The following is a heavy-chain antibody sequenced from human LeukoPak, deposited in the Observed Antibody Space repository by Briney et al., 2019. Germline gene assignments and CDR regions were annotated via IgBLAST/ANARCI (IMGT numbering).Heavy chain of an antibody. CDR3: ARDFQWLGTHDAFDI. V-gene: IGHV1-8*01. J-gene: IGHJ3*02. Sequence: ASVKVSCKASGYTFTSYDINWVRQATGQGLEWMGWMNPNSDNTGYAQKFQGRVTMTRDMSTSTVYMELSSLRSEDTAVYYCARDFQWLGTHDAFDIWGQGTMVTVSS. CDR2: MNPNSDNT. D-gene: IGHD6-19*01. CDR1: GYTFTSYD.